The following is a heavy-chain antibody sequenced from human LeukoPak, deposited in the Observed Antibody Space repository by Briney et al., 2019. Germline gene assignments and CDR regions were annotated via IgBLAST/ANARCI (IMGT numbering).Heavy chain of an antibody. V-gene: IGHV3-21*01. CDR1: GFTFSSYS. J-gene: IGHJ4*02. Sequence: GGSLRLSCAASGFTFSSYSMNWVRQAPGKGLEWVSSISSSSSYIYYADSVKGRFTISRDNAKNSLYLQMNSLRAEDTAVYYCARGADSSSWYVYWGQGTLVTVSS. D-gene: IGHD6-13*01. CDR3: ARGADSSSWYVY. CDR2: ISSSSSYI.